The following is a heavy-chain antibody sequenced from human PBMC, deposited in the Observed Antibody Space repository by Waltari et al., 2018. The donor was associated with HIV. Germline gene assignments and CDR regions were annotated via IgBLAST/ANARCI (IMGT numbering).Heavy chain of an antibody. CDR2: IWYDGTNK. CDR3: ARDFALDS. CDR1: GFSLSNYG. V-gene: IGHV3-33*01. Sequence: QVQLVESGGGVVQPGKSLRLSCAASGFSLSNYGMHWVRQAPGKGLEWVARIWYDGTNKYYGDSVKGRFTISRDISKNTLYLQMNSLRAEDTAVYFCARDFALDSWGPGTLVTVSS. J-gene: IGHJ4*02.